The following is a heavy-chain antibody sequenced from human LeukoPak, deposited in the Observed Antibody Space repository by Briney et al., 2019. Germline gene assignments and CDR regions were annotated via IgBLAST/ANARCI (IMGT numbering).Heavy chain of an antibody. D-gene: IGHD4-17*01. V-gene: IGHV1-18*01. J-gene: IGHJ5*02. Sequence: ASVKVTCKASGYTFTSYGISWVRQAPGQGLEWMGWISAYNGNTNYAQKLQGRVTMTTDTSTSTAYMELRSLRSDDTAVYYCARAYGDYGGDWFDPWGQGTLVTVSS. CDR3: ARAYGDYGGDWFDP. CDR1: GYTFTSYG. CDR2: ISAYNGNT.